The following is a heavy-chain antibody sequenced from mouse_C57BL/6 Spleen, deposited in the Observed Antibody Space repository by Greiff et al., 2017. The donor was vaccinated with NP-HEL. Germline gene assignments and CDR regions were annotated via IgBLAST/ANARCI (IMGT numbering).Heavy chain of an antibody. V-gene: IGHV3-6*01. CDR2: ISYDGSN. Sequence: EVQRVESGPGLVKPSQSLSLTCSVTGYSITSGYYWNWIRQFPGNKLEWMGYISYDGSNNYNPSLKNRISITRDTSKNQFFLKLNSVTTEDTATYYCAREVNWDPLMDYWGQGTSVTVSS. J-gene: IGHJ4*01. CDR3: AREVNWDPLMDY. CDR1: GYSITSGYY. D-gene: IGHD4-1*01.